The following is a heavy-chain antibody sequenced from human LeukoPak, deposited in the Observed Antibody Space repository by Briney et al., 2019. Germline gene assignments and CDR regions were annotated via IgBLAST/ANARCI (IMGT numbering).Heavy chain of an antibody. CDR3: AILPRDY. J-gene: IGHJ4*02. CDR2: INHSGST. V-gene: IGHV4-34*01. Sequence: SETLSLTCAVNGGSFGGYYWSWIRQPPGKGLEWIGEINHSGSTNYNPSLKGRVTISVDTSKNQFSLKLSSVTAADTAVYYCAILPRDYWGQGTLVTVSS. CDR1: GGSFGGYY.